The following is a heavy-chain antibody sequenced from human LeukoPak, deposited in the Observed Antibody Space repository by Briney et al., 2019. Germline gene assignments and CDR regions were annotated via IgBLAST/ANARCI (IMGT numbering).Heavy chain of an antibody. D-gene: IGHD3-9*01. CDR2: ISSSSSYI. V-gene: IGHV3-21*04. J-gene: IGHJ5*02. Sequence: GGSLRLSCAASGFTFSSYSMNWVRQAPGKGLEWVSSISSSSSYIYYADSVKGRFTISRDNSKNTLYLQMNSLRAEDTAVYYCAKDPGVLRYFDNWFDPWGQGTLVTVSS. CDR1: GFTFSSYS. CDR3: AKDPGVLRYFDNWFDP.